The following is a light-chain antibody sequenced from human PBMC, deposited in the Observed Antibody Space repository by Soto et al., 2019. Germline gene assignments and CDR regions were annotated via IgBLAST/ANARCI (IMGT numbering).Light chain of an antibody. V-gene: IGKV3-11*01. J-gene: IGKJ1*01. CDR1: QYINTR. Sequence: EIVLTQSPATRSSFPGDRVTLSCMASQYINTRLAWYQHRPGQAPRLLIYQTSIRAAGIPARLSASGYGTDLTITISDVKPEDFALYYCHQRQSWTRTFGHGTKVDIK. CDR2: QTS. CDR3: HQRQSWTRT.